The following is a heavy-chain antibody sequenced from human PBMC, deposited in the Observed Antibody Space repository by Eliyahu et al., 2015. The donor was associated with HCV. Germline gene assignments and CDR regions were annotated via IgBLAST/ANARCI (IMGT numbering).Heavy chain of an antibody. J-gene: IGHJ6*02. Sequence: QLQLQESGPGLVKPSETLSLTCTVSGXSISSSXYYWGWIRQPPGKGLEWIGSIYYSGGTYYNPSLKSRVTISVDTSKNQFSLKLSSVTAADTAVYYCARQYCSGGSCYYYGMDVWGQGTTVTVSS. CDR3: ARQYCSGGSCYYYGMDV. CDR2: IYYSGGT. CDR1: GXSISSSXYY. D-gene: IGHD2-15*01. V-gene: IGHV4-39*01.